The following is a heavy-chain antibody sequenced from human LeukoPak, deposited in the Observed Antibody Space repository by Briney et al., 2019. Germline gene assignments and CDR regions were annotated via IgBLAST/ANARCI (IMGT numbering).Heavy chain of an antibody. D-gene: IGHD5-24*01. Sequence: PSDTLSLTCALYGGPFSGHQWSWIRHPAGKGLEWIGEINHSESTNYNPSITSRVTISADTSKNHFSLTLNSLTAADTAVYYCARSRDGYSPVESWGKGTMVTVSS. V-gene: IGHV4-34*01. CDR1: GGPFSGHQ. CDR2: INHSEST. CDR3: ARSRDGYSPVES. J-gene: IGHJ4*02.